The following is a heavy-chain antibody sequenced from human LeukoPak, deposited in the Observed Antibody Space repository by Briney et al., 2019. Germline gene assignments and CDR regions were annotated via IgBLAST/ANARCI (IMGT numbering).Heavy chain of an antibody. Sequence: SETLSLTYAVYGGSFSGYYWSWIRQPPGKGLEWIGSIYYSGSTYYNPSLKSRVTISVDTSKNQFSLKLSSVTAADTAVYYCARDPNSSSGDWFDPWGQGTLVTVSS. CDR1: GGSFSGYY. CDR2: IYYSGST. D-gene: IGHD6-13*01. CDR3: ARDPNSSSGDWFDP. V-gene: IGHV4-34*01. J-gene: IGHJ5*02.